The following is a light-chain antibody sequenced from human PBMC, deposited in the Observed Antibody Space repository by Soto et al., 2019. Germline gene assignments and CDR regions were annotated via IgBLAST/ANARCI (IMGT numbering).Light chain of an antibody. CDR3: QQRTNWLT. Sequence: EIVLTQSPATLSLSPGERATLSCRASQSVTWYLAWYQQKPGQAPRLLIYDATNRATGISARFSGSRSGTDFTLTISSLEPEDFAVYYCQQRTNWLTFGGGTRVEI. CDR1: QSVTWY. V-gene: IGKV3-11*01. CDR2: DAT. J-gene: IGKJ4*01.